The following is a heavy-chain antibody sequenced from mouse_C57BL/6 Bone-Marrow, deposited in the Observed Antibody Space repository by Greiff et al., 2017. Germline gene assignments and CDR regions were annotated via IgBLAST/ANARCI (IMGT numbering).Heavy chain of an antibody. D-gene: IGHD2-2*01. CDR1: GYTFTSYG. CDR3: ARGFYGYDWFAY. Sequence: QVQLQQSGAELARPGASVKLSCKASGYTFTSYGISWVKQRPGQGLEWIGEIYPRSGNTYYNEKFKGKATLTADKSSSTAYMELRSLTSEDSAVYFCARGFYGYDWFAYWGQGTLVTVSA. J-gene: IGHJ3*01. V-gene: IGHV1-81*01. CDR2: IYPRSGNT.